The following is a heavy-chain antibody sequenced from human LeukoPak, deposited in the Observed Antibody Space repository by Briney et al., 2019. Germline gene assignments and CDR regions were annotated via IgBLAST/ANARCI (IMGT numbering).Heavy chain of an antibody. V-gene: IGHV3-23*01. J-gene: IGHJ4*02. CDR1: GFIFSSYG. Sequence: PGGSLRLPCAASGFIFSSYGMSWVRQAPGKGLEWVSGISGRGGATYSADSVKGRLTISRDNSKNTLYLHMNSLRAEDTAIYYCAKSQSLLSLGGPFDSWGQGTLVTVSS. CDR2: ISGRGGAT. CDR3: AKSQSLLSLGGPFDS. D-gene: IGHD3-16*01.